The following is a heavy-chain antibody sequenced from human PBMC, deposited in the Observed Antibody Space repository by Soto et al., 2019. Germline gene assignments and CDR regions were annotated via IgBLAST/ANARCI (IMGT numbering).Heavy chain of an antibody. CDR1: GGSISSGGYY. J-gene: IGHJ3*02. V-gene: IGHV4-31*03. CDR2: IYYSGST. D-gene: IGHD2-8*01. Sequence: QVQLQESGPGLVKPSQTLSLTCTVSGGSISSGGYYWSWIRQHPGKGLEWIGYIYYSGSTYYNPSLKSRVTISLDTSKNQFSLKLSSVTAADTAVYYCARSIVLMVYAKVQIDAFDIWGQGTMVTVSS. CDR3: ARSIVLMVYAKVQIDAFDI.